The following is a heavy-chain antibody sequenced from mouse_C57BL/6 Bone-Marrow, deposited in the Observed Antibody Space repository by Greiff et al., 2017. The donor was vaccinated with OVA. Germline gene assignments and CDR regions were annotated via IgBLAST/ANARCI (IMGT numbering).Heavy chain of an antibody. J-gene: IGHJ1*03. V-gene: IGHV2-9-1*01. CDR1: GFSLTSYA. CDR2: IWTGGGT. CDR3: AMITTVVATPYWDLDV. D-gene: IGHD1-1*01. Sequence: VKLMESGPGLVAPSQSLSITCTVSGFSLTSYAISWVRQPPGKGLEWLGVIWTGGGTNYNSALKSRLSISKDNSKSQVFLKMNSLQTDDTARYYCAMITTVVATPYWDLDVWGTGTTVTVSS.